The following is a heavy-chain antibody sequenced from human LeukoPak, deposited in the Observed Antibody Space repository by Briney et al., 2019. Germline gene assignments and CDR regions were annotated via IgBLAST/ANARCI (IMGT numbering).Heavy chain of an antibody. CDR3: ARYNTGRGDY. J-gene: IGHJ4*02. CDR2: IWYDGNQK. D-gene: IGHD1-26*01. CDR1: GFTFSGYG. Sequence: PGGSLRLSCAASGFTFSGYGIHWVRQAPGKGLEWVAIIWYDGNQKYYADSVKGRFTISRDNSKNTVSLQMSSLRVEDTAVYYCARYNTGRGDYWGRGTLVTVSS. V-gene: IGHV3-33*01.